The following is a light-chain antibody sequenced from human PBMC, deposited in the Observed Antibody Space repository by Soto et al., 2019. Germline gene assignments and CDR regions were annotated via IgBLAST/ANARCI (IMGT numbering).Light chain of an antibody. Sequence: DIQLTQSPSFMSASIGDRVTITSRARQSISSYLAWYQQKPGKAPKLLIYAASTLQSGGPSRFRGSGSGTEFTLTSCSLQPEDFATYYCQQLNSYEWTFRQGTKVVIK. V-gene: IGKV1-9*01. CDR1: QSISSY. CDR3: QQLNSYEWT. J-gene: IGKJ1*01. CDR2: AAS.